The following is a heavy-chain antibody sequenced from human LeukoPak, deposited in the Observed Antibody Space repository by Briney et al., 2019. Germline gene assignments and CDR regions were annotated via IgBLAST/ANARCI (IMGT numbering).Heavy chain of an antibody. CDR1: GFSFGNYW. Sequence: GGSLRLSCAASGFSFGNYWMSWVHQAPGKGLEWVANIKQEGSEKFYVDSVKGRFTISRDNAKNSLYLQMNSLRAEDTAIYYCARDGGATDIVAGLGPYYFDYWGQGTLVTVSS. J-gene: IGHJ4*02. D-gene: IGHD5-12*01. CDR3: ARDGGATDIVAGLGPYYFDY. V-gene: IGHV3-7*01. CDR2: IKQEGSEK.